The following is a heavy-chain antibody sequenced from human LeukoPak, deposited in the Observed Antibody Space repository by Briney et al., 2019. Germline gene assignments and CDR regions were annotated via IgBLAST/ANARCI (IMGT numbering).Heavy chain of an antibody. V-gene: IGHV5-51*01. CDR2: IYPGDSET. D-gene: IGHD1-1*01. CDR3: ARPSDWNDAFDI. J-gene: IGHJ3*02. CDR1: GYDFTTYW. Sequence: GESLKISCKGSGYDFTTYWIGWVRQMPGKGLEWMGIIYPGDSETRYSPSFQGQVTISADKSISTAYLQWSSLRASDTAMYYCARPSDWNDAFDIWGQGTMVTVSS.